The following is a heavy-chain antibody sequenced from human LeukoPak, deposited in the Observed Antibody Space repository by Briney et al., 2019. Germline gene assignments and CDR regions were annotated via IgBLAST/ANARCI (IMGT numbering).Heavy chain of an antibody. Sequence: PSETLSLTCAVYGGSFSGYYWSWIRQPPGKGLEWIGEINHSGSTNYNPPLKSRVTISVDTSKNQFSLKLSSVTAADTAVYYCARHRGFWSGYPGRGPFFDYWGQGTLVTVSS. CDR2: INHSGST. D-gene: IGHD3-3*01. V-gene: IGHV4-34*01. J-gene: IGHJ4*02. CDR1: GGSFSGYY. CDR3: ARHRGFWSGYPGRGPFFDY.